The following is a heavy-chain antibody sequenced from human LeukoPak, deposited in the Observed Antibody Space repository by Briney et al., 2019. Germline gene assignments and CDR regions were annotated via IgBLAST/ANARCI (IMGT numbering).Heavy chain of an antibody. D-gene: IGHD1-26*01. V-gene: IGHV1-2*02. Sequence: GPVKVSCKSSGYTFTDYYVHWVRQAPGQGLEWMGWINPKSGGTSSAQKFQGRVTMTRDTSINTAYMELSSLTSDDTAVYYCARDHHTSAYYFDPWGQGTLVTVSS. CDR2: INPKSGGT. J-gene: IGHJ5*02. CDR3: ARDHHTSAYYFDP. CDR1: GYTFTDYY.